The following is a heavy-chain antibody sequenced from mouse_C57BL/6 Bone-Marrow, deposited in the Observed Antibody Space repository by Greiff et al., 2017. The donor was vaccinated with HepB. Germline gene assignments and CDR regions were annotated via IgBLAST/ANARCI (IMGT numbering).Heavy chain of an antibody. CDR2: IDPSDSYT. Sequence: QVQLQQPGAELVKPGASVKLSCKASGYTFTSYWMQWVKQRPGQGLEWIGEIDPSDSYTNYNQKFKGKATLTVDKSSSTAYMRLSSLASEDSAVYYSERVFDYWGRGTAITVSA. V-gene: IGHV1-50*01. CDR1: GYTFTSYW. CDR3: ERVFDY. J-gene: IGHJ2*01.